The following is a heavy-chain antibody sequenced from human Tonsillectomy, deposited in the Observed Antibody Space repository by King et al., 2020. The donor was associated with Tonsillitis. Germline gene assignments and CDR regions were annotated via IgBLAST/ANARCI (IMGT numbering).Heavy chain of an antibody. CDR3: ARTDGPIRGVLIGDY. CDR1: GYTFTSYG. J-gene: IGHJ4*02. Sequence: QLVQSGAEVKKPGASVKVSCKASGYTFTSYGISWVRQAPGQGLEWMGWISAYNGNTNYAQRLQGRVTMTTDTSTRTAYMELRSRRSDDTAVYYCARTDGPIRGVLIGDYWGQGTLVTVSS. V-gene: IGHV1-18*01. CDR2: ISAYNGNT. D-gene: IGHD3-10*01.